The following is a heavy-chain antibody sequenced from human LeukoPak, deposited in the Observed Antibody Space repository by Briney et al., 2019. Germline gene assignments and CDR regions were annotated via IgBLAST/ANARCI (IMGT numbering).Heavy chain of an antibody. Sequence: ASVKVSCKASGYTFTSYGISWVRQAPGQGLEWMGWISAYNGNTNYAQKLQGRVTMTTDTSTSTAYMELRSLRSDDTAVYYCARDSELRFLEWLSTHYMDVWGKGTTVTVSS. V-gene: IGHV1-18*01. CDR3: ARDSELRFLEWLSTHYMDV. J-gene: IGHJ6*03. D-gene: IGHD3-3*01. CDR1: GYTFTSYG. CDR2: ISAYNGNT.